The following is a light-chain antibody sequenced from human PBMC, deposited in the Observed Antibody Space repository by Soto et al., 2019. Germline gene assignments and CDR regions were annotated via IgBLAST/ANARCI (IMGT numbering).Light chain of an antibody. Sequence: EIVLTQSPGTLSLSPGERATLSCRASQSVSSSHLAWYQHKPGQAPRLLIYGASTRATGIPARFSGSGSGTDFTLTISSLEPEDFAVYYCQQRNNWPPGITFGQGTRLEIK. CDR2: GAS. V-gene: IGKV3D-20*02. CDR1: QSVSSSH. J-gene: IGKJ5*01. CDR3: QQRNNWPPGIT.